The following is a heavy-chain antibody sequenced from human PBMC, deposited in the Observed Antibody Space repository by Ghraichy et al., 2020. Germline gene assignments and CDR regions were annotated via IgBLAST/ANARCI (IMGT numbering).Heavy chain of an antibody. Sequence: GGSLRLSCAASGFTFSSYAMSWVRQAPGKGLEWVSANGGSGDTTYYGDSVKGRFTISRDNSKNTLYLQMNSLRAEDTAVYYCARNYYYGSGSRYYYDYWGQGTLVIVSS. J-gene: IGHJ4*02. CDR1: GFTFSSYA. D-gene: IGHD3-10*01. CDR3: ARNYYYGSGSRYYYDY. CDR2: NGGSGDTT. V-gene: IGHV3-23*01.